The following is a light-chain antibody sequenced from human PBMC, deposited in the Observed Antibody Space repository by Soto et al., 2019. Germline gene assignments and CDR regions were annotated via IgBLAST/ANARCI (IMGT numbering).Light chain of an antibody. CDR2: AAS. CDR1: ESIARH. V-gene: IGKV1-39*01. Sequence: DIQMTQSQSSLSASVGDRVTITCRASESIARHLNWYQQKPGKAPKLLIYAASSLQNGVPSRFRGGGSGTDFTLTISKLQPEDFATYYCQQTYSTLAITVGQGTRLEIK. J-gene: IGKJ5*01. CDR3: QQTYSTLAIT.